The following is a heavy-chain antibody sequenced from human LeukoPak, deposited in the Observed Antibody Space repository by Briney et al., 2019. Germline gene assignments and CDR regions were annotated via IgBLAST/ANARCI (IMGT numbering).Heavy chain of an antibody. CDR3: ARDLVTTVFYFDY. Sequence: SETLSLTCAVCGGSFSGYYWSWIRQPPGKGLEWGGEINHSGSTNYNPSLKSRVTISVDTSKNQFSLKLSSVTAADTAVYYCARDLVTTVFYFDYWGQGTLVTVSS. CDR1: GGSFSGYY. J-gene: IGHJ4*02. D-gene: IGHD4-17*01. V-gene: IGHV4-34*01. CDR2: INHSGST.